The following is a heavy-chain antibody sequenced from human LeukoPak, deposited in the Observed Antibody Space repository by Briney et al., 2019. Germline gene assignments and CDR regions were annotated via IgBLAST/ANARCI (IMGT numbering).Heavy chain of an antibody. D-gene: IGHD1/OR15-1a*01. Sequence: ASVKVSCKASGYTFTSYYMHWVRQAPGQGLEWMGIINPSSGSTSYAQKFQGRVTMTRDTSTTTVYMDLSSLRSEDTAVYYCASGHQSSGGNKLYYYYYGMDVWGQGTTVTVSS. CDR2: INPSSGST. CDR1: GYTFTSYY. V-gene: IGHV1-46*01. J-gene: IGHJ6*02. CDR3: ASGHQSSGGNKLYYYYYGMDV.